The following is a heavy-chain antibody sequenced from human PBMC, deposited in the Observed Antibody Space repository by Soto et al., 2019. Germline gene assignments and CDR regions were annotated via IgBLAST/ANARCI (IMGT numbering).Heavy chain of an antibody. CDR3: ARHGIVVVPAAHYYGMDV. J-gene: IGHJ6*02. Sequence: PGESLKISRKGSGYSFTSYWISWVRQMPGKGLEWMGRIDPSDSYTNYSPSFQGHVTISADKSISTAYLQWSSLKASDTAMYYCARHGIVVVPAAHYYGMDVWGQGTTVTVSS. CDR1: GYSFTSYW. D-gene: IGHD2-2*01. CDR2: IDPSDSYT. V-gene: IGHV5-10-1*01.